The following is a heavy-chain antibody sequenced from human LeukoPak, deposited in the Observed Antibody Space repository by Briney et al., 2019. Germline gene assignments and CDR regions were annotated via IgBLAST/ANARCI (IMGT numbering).Heavy chain of an antibody. CDR2: INPNSGGT. CDR1: GYTFTEYN. CDR3: ARDLIGGSYDMDY. J-gene: IGHJ4*02. Sequence: ASVKVSCKASGYTFTEYNMHWVRQAPGQGLEWMGWINPNSGGTNYAQNFQGRVTMTWDTSISTAYMELNRLRSDDTAVYYCARDLIGGSYDMDYWGQGTLVTVSS. V-gene: IGHV1-2*02. D-gene: IGHD1-26*01.